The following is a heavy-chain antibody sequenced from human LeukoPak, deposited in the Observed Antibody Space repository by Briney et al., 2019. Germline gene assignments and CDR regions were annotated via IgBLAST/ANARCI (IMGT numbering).Heavy chain of an antibody. CDR1: GFTLSSTY. Sequence: PGGSLRLSCAPSGFTLSSTYINWVRQAPGGGREWVSIIYSGGSTYYAESVRGRFTISRDNSKNTLYLQMNSLRAEDTALYCCARGDRRDGYRFDYWGEGSQVSDCS. CDR2: IYSGGST. CDR3: ARGDRRDGYRFDY. V-gene: IGHV3-53*01. D-gene: IGHD5-24*01. J-gene: IGHJ4*02.